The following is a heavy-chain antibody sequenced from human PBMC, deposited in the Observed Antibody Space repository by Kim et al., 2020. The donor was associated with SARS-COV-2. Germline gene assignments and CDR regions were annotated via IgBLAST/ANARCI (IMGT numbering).Heavy chain of an antibody. V-gene: IGHV4-31*03. CDR3: AGSYVFWSGYTRVGGWFDP. CDR2: IYYSGST. Sequence: SETLSLTCTVSGGSISSGGYYWSWIRRHPGKGLEWIGYIYYSGSTYYNPSLKSRVTISVDTSKNQFSLKLSSVTAADTAVYYCAGSYVFWSGYTRVGGWFDPWGQGTLVTVSS. D-gene: IGHD3-3*01. CDR1: GGSISSGGYY. J-gene: IGHJ5*02.